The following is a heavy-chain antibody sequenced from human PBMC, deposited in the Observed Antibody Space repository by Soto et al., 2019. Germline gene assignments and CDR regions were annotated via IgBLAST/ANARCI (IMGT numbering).Heavy chain of an antibody. CDR2: INPSGGST. CDR1: GYTFTSYC. D-gene: IGHD3-22*01. J-gene: IGHJ4*02. V-gene: IGHV1-46*01. CDR3: ARPYYYYDSSGRFDY. Sequence: ASVKVSCKASGYTFTSYCMHWVRQAPGQGLEWMGIINPSGGSTSYAQKFQGRVTMTRDTSTSTVYMELSSLRSEDTAVYYCARPYYYYDSSGRFDYWGQGTLVTVSS.